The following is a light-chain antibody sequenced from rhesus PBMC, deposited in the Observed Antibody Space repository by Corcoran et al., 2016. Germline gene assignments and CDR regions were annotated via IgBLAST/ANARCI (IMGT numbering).Light chain of an antibody. Sequence: EIVMTQSPATLSLSPGERATLSCRASQSVSSSLAWYQQKPGQAPNLLIYGASDMATGIPDRFSGSGSGTEFTLTISSLEPEDVGVYYCQQDYSWPLTFGGGTKVELK. J-gene: IGKJ4*01. CDR1: QSVSSS. CDR3: QQDYSWPLT. CDR2: GAS. V-gene: IGKV3-42*01.